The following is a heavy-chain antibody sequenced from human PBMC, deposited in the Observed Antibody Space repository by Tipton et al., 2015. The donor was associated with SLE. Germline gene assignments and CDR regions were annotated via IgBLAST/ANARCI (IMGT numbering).Heavy chain of an antibody. Sequence: GSLRLSCAVSGFALSSYSMSWVRQAPGQGLEWVSSISAGGGVIYDADSVKGRFTISRDKSKNTVSLQMDSLRGEDTATYFCAKSVRMLWSSLDSWGQGIPVIVSS. CDR3: AKSVRMLWSSLDS. D-gene: IGHD2-15*01. V-gene: IGHV3-23*01. CDR2: ISAGGGVI. J-gene: IGHJ5*01. CDR1: GFALSSYS.